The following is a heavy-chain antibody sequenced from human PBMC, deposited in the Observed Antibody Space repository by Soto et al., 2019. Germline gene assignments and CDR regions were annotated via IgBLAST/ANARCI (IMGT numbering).Heavy chain of an antibody. J-gene: IGHJ4*02. D-gene: IGHD4-17*01. V-gene: IGHV3-30-3*01. Sequence: GVSLRLSCAASGFTFSSYAMHWVRQAPGKGLEWVAVISYDGSNKYYADSVKGRFTISRDNSKNTLYLQMNSLRAEDTAVYYCAREPSTDYGGNLDYWGQGTLVTVSS. CDR3: AREPSTDYGGNLDY. CDR1: GFTFSSYA. CDR2: ISYDGSNK.